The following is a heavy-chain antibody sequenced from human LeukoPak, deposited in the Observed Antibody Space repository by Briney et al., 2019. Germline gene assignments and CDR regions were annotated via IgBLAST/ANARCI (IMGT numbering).Heavy chain of an antibody. CDR3: AKLPTRGTVTTWFDY. D-gene: IGHD4-17*01. Sequence: GGSLRLSCAASGFTFSSYTMSWVRQAPGKGLEWVSAISGSGGSTYYADSVKGRFTISRDNSKNTLYLQMNSLRAEDTAVYYCAKLPTRGTVTTWFDYWGQGTLVTVSS. V-gene: IGHV3-23*01. J-gene: IGHJ4*02. CDR2: ISGSGGST. CDR1: GFTFSSYT.